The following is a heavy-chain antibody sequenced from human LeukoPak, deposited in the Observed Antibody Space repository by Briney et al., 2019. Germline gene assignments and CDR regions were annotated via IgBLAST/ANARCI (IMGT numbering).Heavy chain of an antibody. V-gene: IGHV3-11*04. CDR1: GFTFSDYY. CDR2: ISSSGSTI. J-gene: IGHJ4*02. CDR3: AREGNFGVVTARFDY. D-gene: IGHD3-3*01. Sequence: PGGSLRLSCAASGFTFSDYYMSWIRQAPGKGLEWVSYISSSGSTIYYADSVKGRFTISRDNAKNSLYLQMNSLRAEDTAVYYCAREGNFGVVTARFDYWGQGTLVTVSS.